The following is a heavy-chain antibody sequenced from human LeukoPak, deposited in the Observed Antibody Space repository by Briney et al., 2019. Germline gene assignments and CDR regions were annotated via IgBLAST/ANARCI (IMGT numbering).Heavy chain of an antibody. Sequence: GGSLRLSCAASGFTFSSYAMHWVRQAPGKGLEYVSAISSNGGSTYYANSVKGRFTISRDNSKNTLYLQMGSLRAEDTAVYYCARGTLGAFDIWGQGTMVTVSS. CDR3: ARGTLGAFDI. V-gene: IGHV3-64*01. CDR2: ISSNGGST. J-gene: IGHJ3*02. CDR1: GFTFSSYA.